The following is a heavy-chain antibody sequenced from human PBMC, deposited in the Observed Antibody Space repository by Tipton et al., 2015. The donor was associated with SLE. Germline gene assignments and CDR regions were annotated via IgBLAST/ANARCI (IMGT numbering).Heavy chain of an antibody. CDR3: AKDTGVVVAESYFDY. V-gene: IGHV3-23*03. J-gene: IGHJ4*02. CDR2: IYGGGTT. CDR1: GFSFSTYT. D-gene: IGHD2-15*01. Sequence: SLRLSCAASGFSFSTYTMTWVRQAPGKGLEWVSIIYGGGTTYYTDSVKGRFTISRDNSKDTLYLQMNSLRAEDTALYYCAKDTGVVVAESYFDYWGQGTLVTVSS.